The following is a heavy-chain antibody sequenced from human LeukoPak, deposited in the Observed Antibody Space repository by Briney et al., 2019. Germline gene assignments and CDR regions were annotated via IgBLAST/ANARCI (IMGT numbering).Heavy chain of an antibody. J-gene: IGHJ4*02. CDR1: GYIFTDYW. CDR2: IYHGDSDN. Sequence: GEPLKISCTGSGYIFTDYWLGWVRQAPGKGLEWMGIIYHGDSDNSYGPSFDGQVTISDDKSISTAYLQCSSLKTSDTAIYYCARQVGYSHPYRDYWGQGTLVTVSS. D-gene: IGHD5-12*01. V-gene: IGHV5-51*01. CDR3: ARQVGYSHPYRDY.